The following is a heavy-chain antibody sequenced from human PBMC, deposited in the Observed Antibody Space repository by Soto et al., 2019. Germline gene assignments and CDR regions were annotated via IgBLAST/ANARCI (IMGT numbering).Heavy chain of an antibody. CDR1: GYAFTSHA. CDR3: ARRYAGAFDI. V-gene: IGHV1-3*01. Sequence: ASVKVSCKASGYAFTSHALHWVRQAPGQRPEWMGWTNGGNGNTKYSQKFQGRVTITRDTSASTAYMELSSLRSEDTAVYYCARRYAGAFDIWGQGTMVTVSS. CDR2: TNGGNGNT. J-gene: IGHJ3*02. D-gene: IGHD5-12*01.